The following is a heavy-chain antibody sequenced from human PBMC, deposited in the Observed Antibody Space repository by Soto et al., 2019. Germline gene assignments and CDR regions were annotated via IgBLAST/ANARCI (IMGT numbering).Heavy chain of an antibody. CDR3: ARIRTPLAFLYIRAAGSAFDF. J-gene: IGHJ3*01. CDR1: GDSVSSNSAA. D-gene: IGHD6-13*01. Sequence: SQTLSLTCAISGDSVSSNSAAWNWIRQSPSRDLEWLGRTYYRSKWYNDYAVSVKRRITINPDTSKNQFSLQLNSVTPEDTAVYYCARIRTPLAFLYIRAAGSAFDFWGQGTMVTVSS. V-gene: IGHV6-1*01. CDR2: TYYRSKWYN.